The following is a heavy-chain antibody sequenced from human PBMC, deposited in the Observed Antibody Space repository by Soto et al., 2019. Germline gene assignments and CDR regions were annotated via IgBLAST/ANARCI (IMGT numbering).Heavy chain of an antibody. Sequence: QVQLVESGGGVVQPGRSLRLSCAASGFTFSSYAMHWVRQAPGKGLEWVAVISYDGSNKYYADSVKGRFTISRDNYKNTLDLQMDSLRAEDTAVYYCARVPNVDTAINWYFDLWGRGTLVTVSS. D-gene: IGHD5-18*01. V-gene: IGHV3-30-3*01. J-gene: IGHJ2*01. CDR2: ISYDGSNK. CDR1: GFTFSSYA. CDR3: ARVPNVDTAINWYFDL.